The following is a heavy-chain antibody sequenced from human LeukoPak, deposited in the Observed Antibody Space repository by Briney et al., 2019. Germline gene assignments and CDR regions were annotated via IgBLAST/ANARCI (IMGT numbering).Heavy chain of an antibody. V-gene: IGHV4-39*01. J-gene: IGHJ5*02. CDR2: IYYSGST. Sequence: PSETLSLTCTVSGGSISSSSYYWGWIRQPPGKGLEWIGSIYYSGSTYYNPSLKSRVTISVDTSKNQFSLKLSSVTAADTAVYYCAPTWIQLWNWFDPWGQGTLVTVSS. D-gene: IGHD5-18*01. CDR1: GGSISSSSYY. CDR3: APTWIQLWNWFDP.